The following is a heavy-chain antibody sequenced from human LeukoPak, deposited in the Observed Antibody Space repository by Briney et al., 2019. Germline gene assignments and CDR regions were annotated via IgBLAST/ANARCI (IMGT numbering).Heavy chain of an antibody. CDR2: ISGGGGST. CDR3: AKDPGRAHACDI. J-gene: IGHJ3*02. V-gene: IGHV3-23*01. Sequence: GGSLRLSCAASGFTFSSYAMNSVRQAPGKGLEWVSLISGGGGSTYYADSVKGRFTISRDNSNNTLYLQMNRLRAEDTAVYYCAKDPGRAHACDIWGQGTMVSVSS. CDR1: GFTFSSYA. D-gene: IGHD1-26*01.